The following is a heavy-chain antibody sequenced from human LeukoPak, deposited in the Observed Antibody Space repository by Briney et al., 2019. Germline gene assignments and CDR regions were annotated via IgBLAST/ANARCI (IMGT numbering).Heavy chain of an antibody. CDR3: ARYSSTFDWFDP. J-gene: IGHJ5*02. CDR2: IYYSGTT. V-gene: IGHV4-39*01. D-gene: IGHD6-13*01. CDR1: GGSISSSNYY. Sequence: SETLSLTCTVSGGSISSSNYYWGWIRQPPGKGLEWIGTIYYSGTTYYSPSLQSRVTISVDTSKNQFSLKLSSVTAADTAVYYCARYSSTFDWFDPWGQGTLVTVSS.